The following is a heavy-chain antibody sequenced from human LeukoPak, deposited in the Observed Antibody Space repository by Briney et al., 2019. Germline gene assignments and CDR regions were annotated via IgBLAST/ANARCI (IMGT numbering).Heavy chain of an antibody. Sequence: ASVKVSCKASGYTFTSYAMHWVRQALGQRLEWMGWINAGNGNTKYSQKFQGRVTITRDTSASTAYMELSSLRSEGTAVYYCARLCWGNQLAGFDSWGQGTLVTVSS. CDR2: INAGNGNT. J-gene: IGHJ4*02. D-gene: IGHD3-10*02. V-gene: IGHV1-3*01. CDR1: GYTFTSYA. CDR3: ARLCWGNQLAGFDS.